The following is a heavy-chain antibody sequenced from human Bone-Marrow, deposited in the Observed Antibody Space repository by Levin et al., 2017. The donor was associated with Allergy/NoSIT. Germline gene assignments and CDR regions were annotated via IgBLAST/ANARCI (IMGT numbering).Heavy chain of an antibody. D-gene: IGHD4-17*01. CDR3: ARGGDYYFDF. V-gene: IGHV4-30-2*01. CDR1: GGSISSGGRS. J-gene: IGHJ4*02. CDR2: IYQTGST. Sequence: SETLSLTCAVSGGSISSGGRSWNWVRQPPGTGLEWVAYIYQTGSTYYNPSLNSRVTMSEDRAKNQFSLRLASVTAADTAVYYCARGGDYYFDFWGQGILVTVSS.